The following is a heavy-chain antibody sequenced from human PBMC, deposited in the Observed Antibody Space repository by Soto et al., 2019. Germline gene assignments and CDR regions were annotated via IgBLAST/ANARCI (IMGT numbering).Heavy chain of an antibody. Sequence: GGSLRISCASSGFTFSSYRMNWVGQAPGKGLDPVSSISSSSSYIYYADSVKGRFTISRDNAKNSLYLQMNSLRAEDTAVYYCARSGEDIVVVPAAIDNWFDPWGQGTLVTVSS. CDR2: ISSSSSYI. CDR1: GFTFSSYR. CDR3: ARSGEDIVVVPAAIDNWFDP. V-gene: IGHV3-21*01. J-gene: IGHJ5*02. D-gene: IGHD2-2*01.